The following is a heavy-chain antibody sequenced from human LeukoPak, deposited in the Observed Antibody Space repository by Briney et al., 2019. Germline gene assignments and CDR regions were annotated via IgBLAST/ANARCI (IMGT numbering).Heavy chain of an antibody. CDR2: IYSSGST. V-gene: IGHV4-59*01. Sequence: SEPLSLTCTVSGGSINSYYWNWLRQPPGQGLEWIGLIYSSGSTNYNPSLKSRVAISVDTSKNHFSLKLSSVTAADTAVYYCARGGTSSWRIGYYFDYWGQGTLVTVSS. CDR1: GGSINSYY. J-gene: IGHJ4*02. D-gene: IGHD6-13*01. CDR3: ARGGTSSWRIGYYFDY.